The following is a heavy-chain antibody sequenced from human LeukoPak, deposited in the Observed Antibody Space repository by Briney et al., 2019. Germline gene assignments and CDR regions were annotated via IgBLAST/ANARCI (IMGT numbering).Heavy chain of an antibody. J-gene: IGHJ4*02. CDR2: IIPIFGTA. CDR3: ARGGIVPAAMRGGGTVAAYYFDY. CDR1: GYTFTSYG. D-gene: IGHD2-2*01. V-gene: IGHV1-69*13. Sequence: ASVKVSCKASGYTFTSYGISWVRQAPGQGLEWMGGIIPIFGTANYAQKFQGRVTITADESTSTAYMELSSLRSEDTAVYYCARGGIVPAAMRGGGTVAAYYFDYWGQGTLVTVSS.